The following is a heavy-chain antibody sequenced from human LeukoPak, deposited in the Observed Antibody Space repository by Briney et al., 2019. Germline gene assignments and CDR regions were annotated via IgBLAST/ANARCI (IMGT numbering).Heavy chain of an antibody. CDR2: ITVASGNT. CDR1: GYTFITSS. J-gene: IGHJ4*02. CDR3: VGGSLGY. Sequence: GASVKASCKTLGYTFITSSFYWVRQAPGQRLEWLGWITVASGNTRYSENLQGRVTLTRDTSANTAYMELHNLKFEDTAVYYCVGGSLGYWGQGTLVTVSP. V-gene: IGHV1-3*01.